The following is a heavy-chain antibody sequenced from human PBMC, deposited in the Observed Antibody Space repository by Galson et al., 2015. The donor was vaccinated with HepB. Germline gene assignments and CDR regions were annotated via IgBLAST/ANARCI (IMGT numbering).Heavy chain of an antibody. CDR2: ISGSGGTT. Sequence: SLRLSCAASGFTFSSYAMSWVRQAPGKGLQWVASISGSGGTTYYAHSVKGRFTISRDKSKNTLFLQMSSLRAEDTALYYCVKSPPMITFGEVLVAKGSFDFWGQGTLVTVSS. CDR3: VKSPPMITFGEVLVAKGSFDF. CDR1: GFTFSSYA. D-gene: IGHD3-16*02. J-gene: IGHJ4*02. V-gene: IGHV3-23*01.